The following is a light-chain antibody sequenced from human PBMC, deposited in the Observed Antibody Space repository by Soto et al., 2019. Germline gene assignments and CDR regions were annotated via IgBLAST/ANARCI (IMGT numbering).Light chain of an antibody. CDR3: SSYTSSSLLYV. Sequence: QSVLTQPASVSGSPGQSITISCTGTSNDVGGYNYVSWYQQHPGKAPKLMIYEVSNRPSGVSNRFSGSKSGNTASLTISGLQAEDEDDYYCSSYTSSSLLYVFGTGTKVTVL. V-gene: IGLV2-14*01. CDR1: SNDVGGYNY. CDR2: EVS. J-gene: IGLJ1*01.